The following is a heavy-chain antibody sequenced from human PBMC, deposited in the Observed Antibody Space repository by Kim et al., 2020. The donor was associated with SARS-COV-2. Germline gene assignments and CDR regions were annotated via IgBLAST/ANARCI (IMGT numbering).Heavy chain of an antibody. D-gene: IGHD6-19*01. V-gene: IGHV3-23*01. CDR3: AEVRALQQWLVSRYYYGMDV. Sequence: GRFTISRDNSKNTLYLQMNSLRAEDTAVYYGAEVRALQQWLVSRYYYGMDVWGQGTTVTVSS. J-gene: IGHJ6*02.